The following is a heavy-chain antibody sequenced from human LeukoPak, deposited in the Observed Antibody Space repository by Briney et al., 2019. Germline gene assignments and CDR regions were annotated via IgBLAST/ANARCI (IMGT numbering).Heavy chain of an antibody. CDR2: IRYDGSNK. CDR3: ARESGSYRNDFDY. Sequence: GGPLRLSCAASGFTFSSYGMHWVRQAPGKGLEWVAFIRYDGSNKYYADSVKGRFTISRDNAKNSLYLQMNSLGADDVAVYYCARESGSYRNDFDYWGQGTLVTVSS. D-gene: IGHD1-26*01. CDR1: GFTFSSYG. J-gene: IGHJ4*02. V-gene: IGHV3-30*02.